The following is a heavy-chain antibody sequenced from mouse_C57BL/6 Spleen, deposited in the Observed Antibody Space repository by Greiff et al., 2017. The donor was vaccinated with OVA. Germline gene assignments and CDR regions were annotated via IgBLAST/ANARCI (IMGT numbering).Heavy chain of an antibody. Sequence: VKVVESGPGLVQPSQSLSITCTVSGFSLTSYGVHWVRQSPGKGLEWLGVIWSGGSTDYNAAFISRLSISKDNSKSQVFFKMNSLQADDTAIYYCARMDGAAYWGQGTLVTVSA. D-gene: IGHD1-1*02. V-gene: IGHV2-2*01. CDR2: IWSGGST. J-gene: IGHJ3*01. CDR3: ARMDGAAY. CDR1: GFSLTSYG.